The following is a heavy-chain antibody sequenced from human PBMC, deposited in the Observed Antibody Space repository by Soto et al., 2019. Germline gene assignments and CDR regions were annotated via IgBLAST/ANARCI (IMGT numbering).Heavy chain of an antibody. Sequence: GGSLRLSCAASGFTFSSYAMNWVRQAPGKGLQWISAIRGSGGGTYYADSVKGRFTVSRDNSKNMLYLQMNSLRAEDTAVYYCAKDSGAGADDYWGQGTQVTVSS. V-gene: IGHV3-23*01. CDR2: IRGSGGGT. D-gene: IGHD1-26*01. J-gene: IGHJ4*02. CDR3: AKDSGAGADDY. CDR1: GFTFSSYA.